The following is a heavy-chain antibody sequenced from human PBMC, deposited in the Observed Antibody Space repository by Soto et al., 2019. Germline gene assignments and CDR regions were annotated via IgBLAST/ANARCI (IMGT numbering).Heavy chain of an antibody. V-gene: IGHV3-23*01. CDR1: GFTFNNYA. D-gene: IGHD3-3*01. CDR3: AKTIGPRDGFDI. J-gene: IGHJ3*02. CDR2: ISAGGAGT. Sequence: GGSLRLSCAASGFTFNNYAMSWVRQAPGKGLEWVSSISAGGAGTYYADSVKGRFTISRDNSKNTLYLQMNGLRADDTAVYYCAKTIGPRDGFDIWGQGTMVTVSS.